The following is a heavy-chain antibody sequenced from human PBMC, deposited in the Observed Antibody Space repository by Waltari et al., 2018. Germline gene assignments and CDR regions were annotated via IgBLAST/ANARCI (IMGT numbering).Heavy chain of an antibody. J-gene: IGHJ1*01. V-gene: IGHV3-66*02. D-gene: IGHD7-27*01. Sequence: SGGGLVQPGGSLRLSCTASGATIDSNYMNWLRQAPGKGLEWISVIFADGTTHFADSVRGRFVISRGKSENTLYLQMNFVRADDSSVYYCTRGGHPNSWGQGTLVTVSS. CDR3: TRGGHPNS. CDR2: IFADGTT. CDR1: GATIDSNY.